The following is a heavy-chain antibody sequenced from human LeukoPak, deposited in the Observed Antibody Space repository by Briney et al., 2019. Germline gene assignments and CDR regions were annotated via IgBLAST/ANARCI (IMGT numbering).Heavy chain of an antibody. V-gene: IGHV1-69*01. J-gene: IGHJ6*03. CDR3: ARGYCSSASCYTNNFHYYMDV. CDR2: IIPMFGRP. CDR1: RGTFSGYS. D-gene: IGHD2-2*01. Sequence: SVKVSCKASRGTFSGYSISWVRQVAGEGLEWVGGIIPMFGRPTYAHEFQDRVTITADAATTTSYMDFHNLTHGDTGVYYCARGYCSSASCYTNNFHYYMDVWGNGTTVIVSS.